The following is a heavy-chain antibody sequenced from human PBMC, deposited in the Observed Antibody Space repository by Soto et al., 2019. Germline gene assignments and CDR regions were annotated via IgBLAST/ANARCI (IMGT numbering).Heavy chain of an antibody. CDR3: ARTRYYDILTGYLDGGMDV. CDR2: ISAYNGNT. CDR1: GYTFTSYG. V-gene: IGHV1-18*01. J-gene: IGHJ6*02. D-gene: IGHD3-9*01. Sequence: ASVKVSCKASGYTFTSYGISWVRQAPGQGLEWMGWISAYNGNTNYAQKLQGRVTMTTDTSTSTAYMELRSLRSDDTAVYYCARTRYYDILTGYLDGGMDVWGQGTTVTVSS.